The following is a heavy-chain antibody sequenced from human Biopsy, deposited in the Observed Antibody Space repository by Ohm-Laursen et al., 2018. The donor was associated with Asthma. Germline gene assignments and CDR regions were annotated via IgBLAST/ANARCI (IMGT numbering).Heavy chain of an antibody. CDR3: AKRRGYSGHDNDY. Sequence: SLILSCAASGFMFRSFGMHWVRQAPGKGLEWVAVISYDGNHKFYEDSVKGRFTISRDNSKNTLYLRMNSLRTEDTAVYYCAKRRGYSGHDNDYWGQGTLVIVSS. CDR1: GFMFRSFG. V-gene: IGHV3-30*18. J-gene: IGHJ4*02. CDR2: ISYDGNHK. D-gene: IGHD5-12*01.